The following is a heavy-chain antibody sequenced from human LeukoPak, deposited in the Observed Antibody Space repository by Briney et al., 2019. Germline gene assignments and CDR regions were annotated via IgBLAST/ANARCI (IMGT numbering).Heavy chain of an antibody. D-gene: IGHD3-22*01. CDR3: AREPPLFGQWLPNGGRLVAFDI. CDR2: INPSGGST. V-gene: IGHV1-46*01. Sequence: ASVKVSCKASGYTFTSYYMHWVRQAPGQGLEWMGIINPSGGSTSYAQKFQGRVTMTRDMSTSTVYMELSSLRSEDTAVYYCAREPPLFGQWLPNGGRLVAFDIWGQGTMVTVSS. CDR1: GYTFTSYY. J-gene: IGHJ3*02.